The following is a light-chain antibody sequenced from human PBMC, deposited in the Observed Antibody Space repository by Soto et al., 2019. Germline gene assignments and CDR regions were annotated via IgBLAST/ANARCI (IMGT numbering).Light chain of an antibody. V-gene: IGLV2-14*01. CDR3: SSYTSSATSV. Sequence: QSVLTQPASVSGSPGQSITISCTGTNNDIGGYNYVSWYQQHPGKAPKLVIYELTNRPSGVSNRFSGSKSGNTASPTISGLQAEDEADYYCSSYTSSATSVFGTGTKVTVL. J-gene: IGLJ1*01. CDR2: ELT. CDR1: NNDIGGYNY.